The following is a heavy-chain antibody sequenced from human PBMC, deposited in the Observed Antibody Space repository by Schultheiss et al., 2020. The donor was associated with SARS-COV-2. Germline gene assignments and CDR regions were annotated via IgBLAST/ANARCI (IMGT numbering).Heavy chain of an antibody. CDR1: GFTVSSNY. CDR2: IYSGGST. J-gene: IGHJ4*02. Sequence: GGSLRLSCAASGFTVSSNYMSWVRQAPGKGLEWVSVIYSGGSTYYADSVKGRFTISRDNSKNTLYLQMNSLRAEDTAVYYCARGPTVTTTTGGYWGQGTLVTVSS. CDR3: ARGPTVTTTTGGY. D-gene: IGHD4-11*01. V-gene: IGHV3-66*01.